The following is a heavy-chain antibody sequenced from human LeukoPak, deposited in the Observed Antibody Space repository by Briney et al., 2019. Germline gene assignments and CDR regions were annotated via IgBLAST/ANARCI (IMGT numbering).Heavy chain of an antibody. D-gene: IGHD3-22*01. CDR1: GFTFSSYG. CDR2: IRYDGSNK. CDR3: AKFHLGYDSSGYYWGFDC. V-gene: IGHV3-30*02. J-gene: IGHJ4*02. Sequence: GGSLRLSCAASGFTFSSYGMHWVRQAPGKGLEWVAFIRYDGSNKYYADSVKGRFTISRDNSKNTLYLQMNSLRAEDTAVYYCAKFHLGYDSSGYYWGFDCWGQGTLVTVSS.